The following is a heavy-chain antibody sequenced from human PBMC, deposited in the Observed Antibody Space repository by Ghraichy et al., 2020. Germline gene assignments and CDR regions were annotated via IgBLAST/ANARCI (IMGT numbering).Heavy chain of an antibody. CDR1: GFTFSSYA. D-gene: IGHD1-26*01. J-gene: IGHJ4*02. CDR3: ATHSGGYYYFDY. V-gene: IGHV3-23*01. CDR2: ISSSGSST. Sequence: GGSLRLSCAASGFTFSSYAMSWVRQAPGKGLEWVSTISSSGSSTYYADSVKGRFTISRDNSKNTLYLQMNSLRAEDTAVYYCATHSGGYYYFDYWGQGTLVTVSS.